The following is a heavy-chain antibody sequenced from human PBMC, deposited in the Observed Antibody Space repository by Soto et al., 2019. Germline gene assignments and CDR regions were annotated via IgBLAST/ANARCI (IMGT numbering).Heavy chain of an antibody. V-gene: IGHV3-23*01. CDR3: AKDTFSEYYDSSGSLALYYYYGMDV. CDR1: GFTFSSYA. J-gene: IGHJ6*02. Sequence: GGSLRLSCAASGFTFSSYAMSWVRQAPGKGLEWVSAISGSGGSTYYADSVKGRFTISRDNSKNTLYLQMNSLRAEDTAAYYCAKDTFSEYYDSSGSLALYYYYGMDVWGQGTTVTVSS. CDR2: ISGSGGST. D-gene: IGHD3-22*01.